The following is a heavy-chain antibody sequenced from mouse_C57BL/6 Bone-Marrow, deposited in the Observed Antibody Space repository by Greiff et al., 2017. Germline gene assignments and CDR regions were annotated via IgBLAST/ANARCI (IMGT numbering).Heavy chain of an antibody. J-gene: IGHJ2*01. Sequence: VKLQESGAELVMPGASVKLSCKASGYTFTSYWMHWVKQRPGQGLEWIGEIDPSDSYTNYNQKFKGKSTLTVDKSSSTAYMQLSSLTSEDSAVXYRARAAFITTVVLDYWGQGTTLTVSS. CDR2: IDPSDSYT. V-gene: IGHV1-69*01. D-gene: IGHD1-1*01. CDR3: ARAAFITTVVLDY. CDR1: GYTFTSYW.